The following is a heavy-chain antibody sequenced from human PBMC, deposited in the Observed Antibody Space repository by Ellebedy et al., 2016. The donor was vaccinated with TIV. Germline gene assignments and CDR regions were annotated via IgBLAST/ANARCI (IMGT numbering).Heavy chain of an antibody. CDR2: IGTAGNT. CDR3: ARAPFSVTDDYYYYYGMDV. J-gene: IGHJ6*02. D-gene: IGHD2-21*02. V-gene: IGHV3-13*01. Sequence: GESLKISCAASGFTFSRYDIHWVRQASGKGLEWVAGIGTAGNTYYLGSVKGRFTISRENVKNSLYLQMNSLRAGDTAVYYCARAPFSVTDDYYYYYGMDVWGQGTTVTVSS. CDR1: GFTFSRYD.